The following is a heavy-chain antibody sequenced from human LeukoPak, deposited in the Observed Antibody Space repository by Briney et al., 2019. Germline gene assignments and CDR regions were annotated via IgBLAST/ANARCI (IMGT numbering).Heavy chain of an antibody. Sequence: KPAETLSLTCTVSGGSISSYYWSWIRQPAGKGLEWIGRIYTSGSTNYNPSLTSRVTMSVDTSKNPFSLKLSSVTAAHTAVYYCARDASDGAAAGPFDYWGQGTLVTVSS. CDR1: GGSISSYY. CDR3: ARDASDGAAAGPFDY. CDR2: IYTSGST. J-gene: IGHJ4*02. D-gene: IGHD6-13*01. V-gene: IGHV4-4*07.